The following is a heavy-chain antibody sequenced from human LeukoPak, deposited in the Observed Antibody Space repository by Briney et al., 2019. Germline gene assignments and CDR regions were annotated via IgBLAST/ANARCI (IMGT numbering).Heavy chain of an antibody. Sequence: GGSLRLSCVASGFSFSSYSMHWVRQAPGKGLECVSSISGRSAGPYYADSVKGRFTTSRDNSKSTMYLQINNVRAEDAAVYYCAKDPLNYGGHYFDNWGQGTRVTVSS. CDR2: ISGRSAGP. J-gene: IGHJ4*02. V-gene: IGHV3-23*01. CDR3: AKDPLNYGGHYFDN. CDR1: GFSFSSYS. D-gene: IGHD4-23*01.